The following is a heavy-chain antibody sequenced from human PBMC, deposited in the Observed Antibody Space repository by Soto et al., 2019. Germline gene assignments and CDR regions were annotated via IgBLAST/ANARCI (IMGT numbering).Heavy chain of an antibody. D-gene: IGHD1-26*01. CDR1: GFTLSSCG. CDR3: AREGDGGSYIPD. Sequence: DVQLVESGGGLVQPGESLRLSCAASGFTLSSCGMNWVRQAPGKGLEWISYIRGTTTYYADSVKVRFTISRDRAENSLYLQMNSLRDEDTAVYYCAREGDGGSYIPDWGQGTLVTVSS. J-gene: IGHJ4*02. V-gene: IGHV3-48*02. CDR2: IRGTTT.